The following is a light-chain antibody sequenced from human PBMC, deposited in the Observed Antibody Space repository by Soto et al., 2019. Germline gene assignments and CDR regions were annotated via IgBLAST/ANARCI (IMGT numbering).Light chain of an antibody. CDR3: QQASNWPRT. CDR2: GAS. V-gene: IGKV3-15*01. J-gene: IGKJ1*01. Sequence: EIVMTQSPGTLSVSPGESVTLSCRASQSVSNHLGWFQHRPGQVPRLLIYGASRRVPGIPARFSGSGSGTEFTLTISGLQSEDFAVYYCQQASNWPRTFGQGTMVDI. CDR1: QSVSNH.